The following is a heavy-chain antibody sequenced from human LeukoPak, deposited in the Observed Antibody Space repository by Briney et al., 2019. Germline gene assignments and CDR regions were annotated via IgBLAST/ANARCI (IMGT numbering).Heavy chain of an antibody. Sequence: GGSLRLSCAASGFTFSSYAMSWVRQAPGKGLEWVSGISWNSGSIGYADSVKGRFTISRDNAKNSLYLQMNSLRAEDMASYYCAKDNPVAALDVWGKGTTVTVSS. CDR2: ISWNSGSI. CDR1: GFTFSSYA. V-gene: IGHV3-9*03. D-gene: IGHD2-15*01. CDR3: AKDNPVAALDV. J-gene: IGHJ6*04.